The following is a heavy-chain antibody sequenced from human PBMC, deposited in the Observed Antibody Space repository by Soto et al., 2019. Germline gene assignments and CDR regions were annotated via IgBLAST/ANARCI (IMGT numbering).Heavy chain of an antibody. CDR2: ISSSSLYI. CDR1: GFTFSSFS. D-gene: IGHD2-15*01. J-gene: IGHJ4*02. V-gene: IGHV3-21*02. Sequence: EVQLVESGGGLVKPGGSLRLSCAASGFTFSSFSMNWVRQAPGKGLEWVSSISSSSLYIYSADSLKGRFTISRDNARNSLYLQMNSLRAEDTAVYYCASSGDGYSVSDYWGQGTLVTVSS. CDR3: ASSGDGYSVSDY.